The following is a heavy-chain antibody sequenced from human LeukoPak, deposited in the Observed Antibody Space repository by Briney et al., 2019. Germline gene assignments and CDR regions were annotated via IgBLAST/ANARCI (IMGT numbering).Heavy chain of an antibody. CDR3: ERYGDGYRYDS. Sequence: SETLSLTCTVSDGSISGHYWSWIRQPPGKGLEWIGYIHSGGSSNYNPSLKSRVTISVDTSKNQFSLKVYSVTAADTAVYYCERYGDGYRYDSWGQGVLVTVSS. CDR1: DGSISGHY. D-gene: IGHD5-24*01. J-gene: IGHJ5*01. CDR2: IHSGGSS. V-gene: IGHV4-59*11.